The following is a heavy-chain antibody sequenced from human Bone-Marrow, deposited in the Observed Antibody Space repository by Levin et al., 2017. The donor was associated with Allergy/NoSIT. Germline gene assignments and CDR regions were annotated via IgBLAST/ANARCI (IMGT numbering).Heavy chain of an antibody. CDR3: ARNLNYYDGSGQYYYHYGMDV. CDR2: IQQDGSQK. Sequence: GGSLRLSCAASGFMLSDYWMSWVRQAPGKGLEWVANIQQDGSQKKYVDSVKGRFTISRDNVKNSLYLQMNSLRAEDTAVYYCARNLNYYDGSGQYYYHYGMDVWGQGTVVTVAS. V-gene: IGHV3-7*01. D-gene: IGHD3-22*01. J-gene: IGHJ6*02. CDR1: GFMLSDYW.